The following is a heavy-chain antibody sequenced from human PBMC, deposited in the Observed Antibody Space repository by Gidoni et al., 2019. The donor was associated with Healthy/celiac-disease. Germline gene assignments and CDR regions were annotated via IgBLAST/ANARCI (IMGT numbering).Heavy chain of an antibody. Sequence: EVQLLESGGGLVQPGGSLRLSCAASGFTFSSYAMSWVHQAPGKGLEWVSAISGSGGSTYYADSVKGRFTISRDKSKNTLYLQMNSLRAEDTAVYYCANIIVVVTAIQEWYFDLWGRGTLVTVSS. CDR3: ANIIVVVTAIQEWYFDL. V-gene: IGHV3-23*01. CDR2: ISGSGGST. J-gene: IGHJ2*01. D-gene: IGHD2-21*02. CDR1: GFTFSSYA.